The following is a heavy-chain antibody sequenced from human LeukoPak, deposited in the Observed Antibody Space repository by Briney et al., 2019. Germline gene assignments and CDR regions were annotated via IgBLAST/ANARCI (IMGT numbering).Heavy chain of an antibody. J-gene: IGHJ4*02. D-gene: IGHD1-26*01. V-gene: IGHV1-69*05. CDR3: GRDEGKGGSPTGD. Sequence: VASVKVSCKASGGTFSSYAISWVRQAPGQGLEWMGGIIPIFGTANYAQKFQGRVTITTDESTSTAYMELSSLRSEDTAVYYCGRDEGKGGSPTGDWGQGTLVTVSS. CDR1: GGTFSSYA. CDR2: IIPIFGTA.